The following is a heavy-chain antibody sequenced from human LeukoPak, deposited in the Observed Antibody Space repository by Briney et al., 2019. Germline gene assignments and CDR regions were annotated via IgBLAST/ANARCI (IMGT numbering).Heavy chain of an antibody. J-gene: IGHJ6*03. CDR1: GGSISSSSYY. Sequence: SETLSLTCTVSGGSISSSSYYWGWIRQPPGKGLEWIGSIYYSGSTYYNPSLKSRVTISVDTSKNPFSLKLSSVTAADTAVYYCARLPRYDFWSGSNYMDVWGKGTTVTVSS. CDR2: IYYSGST. V-gene: IGHV4-39*01. CDR3: ARLPRYDFWSGSNYMDV. D-gene: IGHD3-3*01.